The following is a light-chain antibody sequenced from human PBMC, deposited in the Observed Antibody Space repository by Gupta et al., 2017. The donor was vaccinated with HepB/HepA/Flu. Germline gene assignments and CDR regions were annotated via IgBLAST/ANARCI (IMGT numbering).Light chain of an antibody. Sequence: DIVMTQSPDSLAVSLGERATINCKSSQSVLYSSNNKNYLAWYQQKPGQPPKLLIYWASTRESGVPDRFSGSESGTDFTLTISILQAEDVAVYYCQQDDSNPLTFGGGTKVEIK. CDR3: QQDDSNPLT. V-gene: IGKV4-1*01. CDR2: WAS. J-gene: IGKJ4*01. CDR1: QSVLYSSNNKNY.